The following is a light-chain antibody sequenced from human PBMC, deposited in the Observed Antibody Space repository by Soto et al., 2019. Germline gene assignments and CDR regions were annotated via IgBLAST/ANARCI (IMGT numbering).Light chain of an antibody. V-gene: IGKV3-20*01. CDR1: QTVNNNY. CDR3: QQYGSSPLT. Sequence: ELVLTQSPGTLSLSPGERATLSCRASQTVNNNYLAWYQQIPGQAPRLLISGASGRATGTADRFSGSASGTDFTLTISRLEHEYFAVYYCQQYGSSPLTFGGGTKVEIK. J-gene: IGKJ4*01. CDR2: GAS.